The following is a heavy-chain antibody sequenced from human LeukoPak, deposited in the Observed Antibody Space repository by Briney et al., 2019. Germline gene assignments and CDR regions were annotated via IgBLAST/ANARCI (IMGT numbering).Heavy chain of an antibody. Sequence: GASVKVSCKASGGTFSSYAISWVRQAPGQGLEWXXXIIPIFGTANYAQKFQGRVTITADKSTSTAYMELSSLRSEDTAVYYCASAPATSYGVPYYYYYGMDVWGKGTTVTVSS. CDR2: IIPIFGTA. V-gene: IGHV1-69*06. CDR1: GGTFSSYA. D-gene: IGHD5-18*01. CDR3: ASAPATSYGVPYYYYYGMDV. J-gene: IGHJ6*04.